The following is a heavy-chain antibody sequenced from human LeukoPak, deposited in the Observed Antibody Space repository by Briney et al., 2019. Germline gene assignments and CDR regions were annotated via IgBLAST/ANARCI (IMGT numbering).Heavy chain of an antibody. Sequence: GGSLRLSCAGSGFTFSSYGMHWVRQAPGKGLEWVAVISYDGSNKYYADSVKGRFTISRDNSKNTLYLQMNSLRPEDTAVYYCARDWGRRYSSGWYGDFDYWGQGTLVTAPS. J-gene: IGHJ4*02. CDR1: GFTFSSYG. V-gene: IGHV3-30*03. CDR3: ARDWGRRYSSGWYGDFDY. CDR2: ISYDGSNK. D-gene: IGHD6-19*01.